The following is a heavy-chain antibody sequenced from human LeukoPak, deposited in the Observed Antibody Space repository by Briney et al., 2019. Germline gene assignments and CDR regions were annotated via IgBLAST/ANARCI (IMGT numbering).Heavy chain of an antibody. CDR3: ARAPQYGSGGSWFDP. V-gene: IGHV1-8*01. CDR2: MNPNSGNT. Sequence: ASVKVSCKASGYTSTSYDINWVRQATGQGLEWMGWMNPNSGNTGCAQKLQGRVTMTTDTSTSTAYMELRSLRSDDTAVYYCARAPQYGSGGSWFDPWGQGTLVTVSS. J-gene: IGHJ5*02. CDR1: GYTSTSYD. D-gene: IGHD3-10*01.